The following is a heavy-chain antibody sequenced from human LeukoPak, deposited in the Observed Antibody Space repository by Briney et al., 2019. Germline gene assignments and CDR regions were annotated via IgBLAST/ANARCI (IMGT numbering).Heavy chain of an antibody. D-gene: IGHD6-19*01. V-gene: IGHV3-7*01. CDR2: IKQDGSEK. Sequence: GGSLRLSCAASGFTFSSYWVSWVRQAPGKGLEWVANIKQDGSEKYYVDSVKGRFTISRDNAKNSLYLQMNSLRAEDTAVYYCARGYSSGWSTYFDYWGQGTLVTVSS. CDR3: ARGYSSGWSTYFDY. CDR1: GFTFSSYW. J-gene: IGHJ4*02.